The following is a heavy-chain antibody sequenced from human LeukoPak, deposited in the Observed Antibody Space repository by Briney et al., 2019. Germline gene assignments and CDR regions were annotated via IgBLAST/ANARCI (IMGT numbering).Heavy chain of an antibody. CDR1: GFSFTSYA. CDR3: ARAGGYCSSTSCYVRNYYFYNYMDV. CDR2: ISGYNSNT. D-gene: IGHD2-2*01. V-gene: IGHV1-18*04. J-gene: IGHJ6*03. Sequence: GASVKVSCKASGFSFTSYAITWARQAPGQGLEWMGWISGYNSNTKYAQKLQGRVTMTTDTSTSTAFMELRSLRSDDTAVYYCARAGGYCSSTSCYVRNYYFYNYMDVWGKGTTVTVSS.